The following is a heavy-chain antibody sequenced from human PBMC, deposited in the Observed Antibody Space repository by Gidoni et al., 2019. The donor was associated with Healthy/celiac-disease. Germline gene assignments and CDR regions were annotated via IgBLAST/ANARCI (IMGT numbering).Heavy chain of an antibody. Sequence: GMHWVRQAPGKGLEWVAVISYDGSNKYYADSVKGRFTISRDNSKTTLYLQMNSLRAEDTAVYYCARGEPGDFWSGSSCMDVWGQGTTVTVSS. CDR2: ISYDGSNK. CDR3: ARGEPGDFWSGSSCMDV. V-gene: IGHV3-30*19. J-gene: IGHJ6*02. D-gene: IGHD3-3*01.